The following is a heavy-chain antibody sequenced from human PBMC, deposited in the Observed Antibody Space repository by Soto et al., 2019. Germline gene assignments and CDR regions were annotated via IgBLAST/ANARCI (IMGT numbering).Heavy chain of an antibody. Sequence: QVQLVESGGGVVQPGRSLRLSCTASGYSFSTYGMHWVRQAPGKGLEWVIFISYDGSNKIYLDSVKGRFSISRDNSRNTLYLQMNSLRPEDTATYYCAKVGRNWNPDYWGQGTLVTVSS. CDR1: GYSFSTYG. CDR3: AKVGRNWNPDY. D-gene: IGHD1-20*01. CDR2: ISYDGSNK. J-gene: IGHJ4*02. V-gene: IGHV3-30*18.